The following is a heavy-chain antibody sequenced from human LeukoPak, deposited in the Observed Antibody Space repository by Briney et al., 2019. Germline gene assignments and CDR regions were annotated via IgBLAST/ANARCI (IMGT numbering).Heavy chain of an antibody. Sequence: SVNVSCTASVGTFSSYAISWVRQAPGQGSEWSGGIFPIFGTANYAQKFQGRVTITADESTSTAYMELSSLRSEDTAVYYCASESLMVRGVIIPFDYWGQGTLVTVSS. D-gene: IGHD3-10*01. CDR2: IFPIFGTA. CDR3: ASESLMVRGVIIPFDY. V-gene: IGHV1-69*13. CDR1: VGTFSSYA. J-gene: IGHJ4*02.